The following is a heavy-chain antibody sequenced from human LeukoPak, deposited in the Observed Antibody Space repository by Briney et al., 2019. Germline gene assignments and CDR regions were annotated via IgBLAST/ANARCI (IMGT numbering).Heavy chain of an antibody. CDR1: GFTFSHHF. Sequence: PGGSLRLSCAASGFTFSHHFMTWIRQAPGKGLEWNSYISGSGATYYASSVQGRFTISRDNAQNSLWLQMSSLRAEDTAVYYCARDPMHNGGNSGAFDFWGQGTLVTVSS. J-gene: IGHJ3*01. CDR2: ISGSGAT. CDR3: ARDPMHNGGNSGAFDF. V-gene: IGHV3-11*01. D-gene: IGHD2-21*01.